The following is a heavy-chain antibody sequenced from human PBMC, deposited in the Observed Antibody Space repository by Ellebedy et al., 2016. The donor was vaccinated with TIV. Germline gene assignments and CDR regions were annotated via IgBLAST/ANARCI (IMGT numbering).Heavy chain of an antibody. CDR3: ATDIYYDGNSYVDY. D-gene: IGHD3-22*01. CDR1: GLTFSNYA. J-gene: IGHJ4*02. Sequence: GESLKISCEASGLTFSNYAMSWVRQGPGKGLEWVSGISASSDKTNYADSVKGRFATSRDNSKNTLYLQMNSLRAEDTAVYYCATDIYYDGNSYVDYWGRGALVTVSS. CDR2: ISASSDKT. V-gene: IGHV3-23*01.